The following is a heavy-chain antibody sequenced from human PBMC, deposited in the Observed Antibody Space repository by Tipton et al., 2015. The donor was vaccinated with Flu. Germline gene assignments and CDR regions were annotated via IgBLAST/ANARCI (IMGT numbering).Heavy chain of an antibody. Sequence: LRLSCTVSGGSISSYYWSWLRQPPGKGLEWIGYIYYSGSTNYNPSLKSRVTISVDTSKNQFSLKLSSVTAADTAVYYCARVGQDDYIWGSYRYQYYFDYWGQGTLVTVSS. V-gene: IGHV4-59*01. D-gene: IGHD3-16*02. CDR1: GGSISSYY. CDR3: ARVGQDDYIWGSYRYQYYFDY. J-gene: IGHJ4*02. CDR2: IYYSGST.